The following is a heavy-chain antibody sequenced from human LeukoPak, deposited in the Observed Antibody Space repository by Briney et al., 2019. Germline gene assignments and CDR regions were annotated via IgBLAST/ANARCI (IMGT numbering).Heavy chain of an antibody. D-gene: IGHD6-25*01. V-gene: IGHV4-39*01. CDR3: ASSGSSAYNWFDP. CDR1: GGSISSISYY. J-gene: IGHJ5*02. Sequence: ASETLSLICTVSGGSISSISYYWGWIRQPPGKGLEWIGTIYYSGSTYYNPSLKSRVTISVDTSKNQFSLKLSSVAAADTAVYYCASSGSSAYNWFDPWGQGALVTVSS. CDR2: IYYSGST.